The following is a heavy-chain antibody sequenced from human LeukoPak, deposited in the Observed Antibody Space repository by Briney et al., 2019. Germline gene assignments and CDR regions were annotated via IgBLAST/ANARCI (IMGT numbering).Heavy chain of an antibody. Sequence: ASVKVSCKPTGYTFTGYYLHWLRQAPGKGFEWLGWINPNTGATMSAQKFQGRVTMTRDTSIDTAYMELSRLTSDDTAVYYCARDRVGSGWPRPYYFEKWGQGTLVTVSS. CDR1: GYTFTGYY. CDR3: ARDRVGSGWPRPYYFEK. D-gene: IGHD6-19*01. CDR2: INPNTGAT. J-gene: IGHJ4*02. V-gene: IGHV1-2*02.